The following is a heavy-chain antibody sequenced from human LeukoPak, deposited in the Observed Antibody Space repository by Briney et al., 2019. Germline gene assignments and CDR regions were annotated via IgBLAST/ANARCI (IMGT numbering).Heavy chain of an antibody. V-gene: IGHV4-59*08. D-gene: IGHD6-13*01. CDR1: GVSIGSYY. CDR3: AIHGSSYSFDY. J-gene: IGHJ4*02. CDR2: IDYSGNT. Sequence: SETLSLTCNVSGVSIGSYYWSWIRQPPGQGLEWIGYIDYSGNTNPHASLKSRVTISIDTSKNQFSLKLSSLTAADTAVYYCAIHGSSYSFDYWGQGTLVTVSS.